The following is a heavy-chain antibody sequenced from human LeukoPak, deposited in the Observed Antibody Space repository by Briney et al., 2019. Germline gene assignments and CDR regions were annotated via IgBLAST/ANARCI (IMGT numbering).Heavy chain of an antibody. CDR3: ASLGGVPDY. CDR1: GGSFSGYY. D-gene: IGHD3-16*01. Sequence: SETLSLTCAVYGGSFSGYYWSWIRQPPGKGLEWIGEINHSGSTNYNPSLKSRVTISVDTSKNQFSLKLSTVTAADTAVYYCASLGGVPDYWGQGTLVTVSS. V-gene: IGHV4-34*01. J-gene: IGHJ4*02. CDR2: INHSGST.